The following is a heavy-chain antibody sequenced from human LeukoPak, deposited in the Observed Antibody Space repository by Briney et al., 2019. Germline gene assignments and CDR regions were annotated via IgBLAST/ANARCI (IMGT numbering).Heavy chain of an antibody. V-gene: IGHV3-21*01. Sequence: KPGRSLRLSCAASGFTFSSYSMNWVRQAPGKGLEWVSSISSSSSYIYYADSVKGRFTISRDNAKNSLYLQMNSLRAEDTAVYYCAYFSSSWYPDIPPARFDYWGQGTLVTVSS. CDR3: AYFSSSWYPDIPPARFDY. CDR2: ISSSSSYI. D-gene: IGHD6-13*01. CDR1: GFTFSSYS. J-gene: IGHJ4*02.